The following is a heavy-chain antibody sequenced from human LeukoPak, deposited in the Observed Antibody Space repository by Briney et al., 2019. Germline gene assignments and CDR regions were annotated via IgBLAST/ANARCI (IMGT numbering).Heavy chain of an antibody. CDR3: AKGRNPGRTTVTLFDY. D-gene: IGHD4-17*01. V-gene: IGHV3-23*01. Sequence: PGGSLRLSCAASGFTFSSYAMTWVRQAPGKGLEWVSGISGSGGSTYYADSVKGRFTFSRDNSKNTLYLQMSSLRAEDTAVYYCAKGRNPGRTTVTLFDYWGQGALVIVSS. CDR1: GFTFSSYA. CDR2: ISGSGGST. J-gene: IGHJ4*02.